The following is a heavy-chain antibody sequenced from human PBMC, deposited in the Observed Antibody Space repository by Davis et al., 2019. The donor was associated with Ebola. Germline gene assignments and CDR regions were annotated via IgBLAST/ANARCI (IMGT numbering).Heavy chain of an antibody. CDR1: GFTFRSYS. D-gene: IGHD5-12*01. V-gene: IGHV3-21*04. CDR2: ISSSSSYI. CDR3: AGNSGVYYYGMDV. Sequence: GESLKISCAASGFTFRSYSMNWVRQAPGKGLEWVSSISSSSSYIYYADSVKGRFTISRDNAKNSLYLQMNSLRAEDTAVYYCAGNSGVYYYGMDVWGQGTTVTVSS. J-gene: IGHJ6*02.